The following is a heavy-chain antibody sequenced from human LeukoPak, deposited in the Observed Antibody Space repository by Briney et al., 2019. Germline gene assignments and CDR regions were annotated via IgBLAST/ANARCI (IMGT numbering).Heavy chain of an antibody. CDR2: ISYDGSNK. V-gene: IGHV3-30*18. D-gene: IGHD3-22*01. CDR3: AKDMTRSRYYYDSSGPDAYDI. CDR1: GFTFNIYA. J-gene: IGHJ3*02. Sequence: GGSLRLSCAASGFTFNIYAMSWVRQAPGKGLEWVAVISYDGSNKYYADSVKGRFTISRDNSKNTLYLQMNSLRAEDTAVYYCAKDMTRSRYYYDSSGPDAYDIWGQGTMVTVSS.